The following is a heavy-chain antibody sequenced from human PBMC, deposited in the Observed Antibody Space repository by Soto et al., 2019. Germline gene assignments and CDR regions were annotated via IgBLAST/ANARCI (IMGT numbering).Heavy chain of an antibody. CDR3: ARGGSLYWYFDL. V-gene: IGHV1-3*01. J-gene: IGHJ2*01. CDR2: SNAGNGNT. CDR1: GYTFTSYA. D-gene: IGHD1-26*01. Sequence: ASVKVSCKASGYTFTSYAMHWVRQAPGQRLEWMGWSNAGNGNTIYSQKFQGRVTITRDTSASTAYMELSSLRSEDTAVYYCARGGSLYWYFDLWGRGTLVTVSS.